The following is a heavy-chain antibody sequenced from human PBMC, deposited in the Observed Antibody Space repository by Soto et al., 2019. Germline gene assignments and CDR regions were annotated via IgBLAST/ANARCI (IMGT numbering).Heavy chain of an antibody. Sequence: GGSLRLSCAASGFTFSSYAMSWVRQAPGKGLEWVSAISGSGGSTYYADSVKGRFTISRDNSKNTLYLQMNSLRAEDTAVYYCAKSYYDYVWVSYSSFDYWGQGTLVTVSS. CDR3: AKSYYDYVWVSYSSFDY. D-gene: IGHD3-16*01. J-gene: IGHJ4*02. CDR2: ISGSGGST. V-gene: IGHV3-23*01. CDR1: GFTFSSYA.